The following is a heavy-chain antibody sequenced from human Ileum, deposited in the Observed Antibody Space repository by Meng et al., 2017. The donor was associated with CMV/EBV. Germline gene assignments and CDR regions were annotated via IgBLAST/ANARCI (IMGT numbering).Heavy chain of an antibody. CDR3: ARFRIAALGNLFDP. Sequence: QVPLQDACPGLCKPSQTLSLSCTVSGASISSGDSDWSWIRQPPGNGLEWIGYIVFRGNTYYNPSLNNRVIISIDTPRNQFSLKVDSVTAADTAVYYCARFRIAALGNLFDPWGHGTLVTVSS. CDR2: IVFRGNT. J-gene: IGHJ5*02. CDR1: GASISSGDSD. V-gene: IGHV4-30-4*08. D-gene: IGHD6-13*01.